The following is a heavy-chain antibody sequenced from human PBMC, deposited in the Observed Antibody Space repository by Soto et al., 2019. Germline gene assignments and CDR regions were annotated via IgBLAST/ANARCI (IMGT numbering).Heavy chain of an antibody. CDR2: IFHSGST. CDR3: AREIIPLTTDWYFDL. D-gene: IGHD4-17*01. CDR1: GGSISGGIYY. V-gene: IGHV4-30-4*01. J-gene: IGHJ2*01. Sequence: QVQLQESGPGLVKPSETLSLTCTVSGGSISGGIYYWSWVRQSPGKGLEWIGYIFHSGSTFYNPSLGSRVTISVDTSKNQCSLRLSSVTAADTAVYYCAREIIPLTTDWYFDLWGRGTLVTVSS.